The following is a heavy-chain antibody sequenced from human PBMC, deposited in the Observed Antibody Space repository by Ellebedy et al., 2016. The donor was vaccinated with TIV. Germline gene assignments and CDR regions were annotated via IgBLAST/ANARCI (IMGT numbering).Heavy chain of an antibody. J-gene: IGHJ4*02. CDR1: GFTISSYE. V-gene: IGHV3-48*03. CDR3: AREVSGLQFLDH. Sequence: GESLKISCEASGFTISSYEMNWFRQAPGKGLEWVSYVSKSGATIHYADSVRGRFTISRDNAKNSLYLQMNSLRAEDRAVYYCAREVSGLQFLDHWGQGTLVTVSS. CDR2: VSKSGATI. D-gene: IGHD5-24*01.